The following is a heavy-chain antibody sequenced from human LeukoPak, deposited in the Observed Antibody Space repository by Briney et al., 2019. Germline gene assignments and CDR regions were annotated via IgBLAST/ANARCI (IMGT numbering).Heavy chain of an antibody. CDR3: AKGRYYYDSSDAFDI. D-gene: IGHD3-22*01. V-gene: IGHV3-23*01. Sequence: GGSLRLSCAASGFTFTSYAMSWVRQAPGEGMEWVSAISGSGGSTYYADSVKGRFTISRDNSKNTLYLQMNSLRAEDTAVYYCAKGRYYYDSSDAFDIWGQGTMVTVSS. J-gene: IGHJ3*02. CDR1: GFTFTSYA. CDR2: ISGSGGST.